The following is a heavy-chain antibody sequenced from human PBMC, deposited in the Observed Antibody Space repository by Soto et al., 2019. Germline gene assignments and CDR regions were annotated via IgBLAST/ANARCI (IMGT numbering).Heavy chain of an antibody. CDR3: TGITWFRGMDV. CDR2: TYYKSKWNN. D-gene: IGHD3-10*01. V-gene: IGHV6-1*01. J-gene: IGHJ6*02. CDR1: GYRISRNSAG. Sequence: PSQHLSLTCVISGYRISRNSAGCNWIRQSPSRGLEWLGRTYYKSKWNNDYALSVKSRITINPDTSKNQFSLPLYSVTPEDTAVSSCTGITWFRGMDVWGQGNTVTGSS.